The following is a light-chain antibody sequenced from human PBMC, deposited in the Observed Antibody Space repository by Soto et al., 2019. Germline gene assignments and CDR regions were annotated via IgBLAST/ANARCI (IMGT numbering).Light chain of an antibody. J-gene: IGKJ1*01. V-gene: IGKV2-28*01. CDR2: LGS. CDR3: MQPLQSWT. Sequence: DIVVTQSPLSLPVTPGEPASISCRSSQSLLHSNGYNYLDWYLQKPGQSPQLLIYLGSNRASGVPDRFSGSGSGTDSTLKISRVGAEDVGVYYCMQPLQSWTFGQGTKVDIK. CDR1: QSLLHSNGYNY.